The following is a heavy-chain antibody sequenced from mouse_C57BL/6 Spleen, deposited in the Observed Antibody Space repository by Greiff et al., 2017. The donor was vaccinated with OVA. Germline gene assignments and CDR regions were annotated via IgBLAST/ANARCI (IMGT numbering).Heavy chain of an antibody. CDR1: GYTFTSYW. Sequence: QVQLQQPGAELVMPGASVKLSCKASGYTFTSYWMHWVKQRPGQGLAWIGEIDPSDSYTHYTQTFKGTSTLTVDKSSSTAYMQLSSLTSEDAAVYYWARGGNYRNYGDDWGQGTTLTVSS. V-gene: IGHV1-69*01. J-gene: IGHJ2*01. CDR2: IDPSDSYT. CDR3: ARGGNYRNYGDD. D-gene: IGHD2-5*01.